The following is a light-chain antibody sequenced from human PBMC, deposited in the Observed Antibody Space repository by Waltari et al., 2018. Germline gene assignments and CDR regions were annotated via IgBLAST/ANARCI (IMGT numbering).Light chain of an antibody. CDR3: SSYTSSSTYV. CDR1: SSDVGAYNY. J-gene: IGLJ1*01. V-gene: IGLV2-14*01. Sequence: QSALTQPASVSGSPGQSLTISCTGTSSDVGAYNYVSWYQQHPGKVPKLMIYEVSNRPSGVSNRFSGSKSGNTASLTISGLQAEDEADYYCSSYTSSSTYVFGTGTSVTVL. CDR2: EVS.